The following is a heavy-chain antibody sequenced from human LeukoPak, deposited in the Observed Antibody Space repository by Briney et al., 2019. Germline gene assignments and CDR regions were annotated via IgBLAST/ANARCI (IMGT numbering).Heavy chain of an antibody. Sequence: PGGSLRLSCAASGFTVSSNYMSWVRQAPGKGLEWVSVIYSGGGTYYAESVKGRFIISRANSKNTLYLQMNSLRAEDTAVYYCARAGQYYFDYWGQGTLVTVSS. V-gene: IGHV3-53*01. CDR3: ARAGQYYFDY. CDR1: GFTVSSNY. J-gene: IGHJ4*02. D-gene: IGHD4-11*01. CDR2: IYSGGGT.